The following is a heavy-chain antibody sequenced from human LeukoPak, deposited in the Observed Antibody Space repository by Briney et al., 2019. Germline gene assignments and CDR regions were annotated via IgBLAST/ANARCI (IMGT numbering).Heavy chain of an antibody. J-gene: IGHJ4*02. CDR3: AVSFGVVRLNDY. Sequence: PGGSLRLSCAASGFTVSSNYMSWVRQAPGKGLEWVSVIYSGGSTYYADSVKGRFTISRDNSKNTLYLQMNSPRAEDTAVYYCAVSFGVVRLNDYWGQGTLVTVSS. CDR2: IYSGGST. V-gene: IGHV3-66*02. CDR1: GFTVSSNY. D-gene: IGHD3-3*01.